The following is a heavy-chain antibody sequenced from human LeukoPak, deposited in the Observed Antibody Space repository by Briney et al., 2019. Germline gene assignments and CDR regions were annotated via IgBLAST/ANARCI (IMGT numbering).Heavy chain of an antibody. CDR1: GYTFTSYG. CDR3: ARSYSSGWFEGGYYMDV. J-gene: IGHJ6*03. V-gene: IGHV1-18*01. CDR2: ISAYTGNT. Sequence: ASVKVSCKASGYTFTSYGISWVRQAPGQGLEWMGWISAYTGNTNYAQKLQGRVTMTTDTSTSTAYMELRSLRSDDTAVYYCARSYSSGWFEGGYYMDVWGKGTTVTVSS. D-gene: IGHD6-19*01.